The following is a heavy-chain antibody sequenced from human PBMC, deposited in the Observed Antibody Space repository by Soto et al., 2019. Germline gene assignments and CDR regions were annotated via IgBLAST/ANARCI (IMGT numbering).Heavy chain of an antibody. J-gene: IGHJ6*02. CDR1: GFTFSSYA. Sequence: GSLRLSCAASGFTFSSYAMNWVRQAPGKGLEWVSSISDSADNTYYADSVKGRFTISRDNSKNTLYLQMNSLRAEDTAVYYCAKGRGGMDVCGQGTTVSVSS. V-gene: IGHV3-23*01. CDR3: AKGRGGMDV. CDR2: ISDSADNT.